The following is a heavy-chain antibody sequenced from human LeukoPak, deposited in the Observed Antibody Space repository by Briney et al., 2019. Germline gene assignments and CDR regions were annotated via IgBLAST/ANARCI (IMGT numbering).Heavy chain of an antibody. CDR2: IIPIFGTA. CDR1: GGTFSSYA. V-gene: IGHV1-69*13. D-gene: IGHD6-13*01. J-gene: IGHJ4*02. Sequence: SVKVSCKASGGTFSSYAISWVRQAPGQGLEWMGGIIPIFGTANYAQKFQGRVTITADESTSTAYMELSSLRSEDTAVYHCARDRAAAGTRMGSGWRGPYFDYWGQGTLVTVSS. CDR3: ARDRAAAGTRMGSGWRGPYFDY.